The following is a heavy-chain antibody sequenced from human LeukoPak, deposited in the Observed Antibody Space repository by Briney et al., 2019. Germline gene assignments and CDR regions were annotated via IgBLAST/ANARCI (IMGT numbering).Heavy chain of an antibody. D-gene: IGHD3-22*01. J-gene: IGHJ4*02. CDR2: IYYSGST. CDR1: GGSISSSSYY. V-gene: IGHV4-39*01. Sequence: PSETLSLTCTVSGGSISSSSYYWGWIRQPPGKGLEWIGSIYYSGSTYYNPSLKSRVTISVDTSKNQVSLQVTSVTAADTAVYYCASLWGASGNYYFSGWGQGALVTVSS. CDR3: ASLWGASGNYYFSG.